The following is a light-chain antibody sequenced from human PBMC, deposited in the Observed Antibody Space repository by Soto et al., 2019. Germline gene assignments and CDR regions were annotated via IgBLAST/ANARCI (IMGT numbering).Light chain of an antibody. CDR3: QQYNSYRT. CDR1: QSVNNW. Sequence: DIQLTHSPSTLSASVGDRVTITCRASQSVNNWLAWYQQKPGKAPKLLIYDASSLESGVPSRFSGSGSGTDFTLTISSLQPEDFATYYCQQYNSYRTFGQGTKVDIK. V-gene: IGKV1-5*01. J-gene: IGKJ1*01. CDR2: DAS.